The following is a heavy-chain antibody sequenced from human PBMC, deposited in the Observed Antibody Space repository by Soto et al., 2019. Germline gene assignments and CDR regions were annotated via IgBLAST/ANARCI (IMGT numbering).Heavy chain of an antibody. D-gene: IGHD1-26*01. V-gene: IGHV5-10-1*01. CDR2: IDPSDSYT. CDR3: ARQGGPGNWFDP. Sequence: EVQLVPSGAEVKKPGESLRISCRGSGYSFTTYWISWVRQMPGKGLEWMGRIDPSDSYTNYSPSFQGHVTISADKSISTAYLQWSSLKASDTAMYYCARQGGPGNWFDPWGQGTLVTVPS. J-gene: IGHJ5*02. CDR1: GYSFTTYW.